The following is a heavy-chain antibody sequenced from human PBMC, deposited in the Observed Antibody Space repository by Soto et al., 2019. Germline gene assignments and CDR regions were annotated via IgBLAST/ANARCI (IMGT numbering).Heavy chain of an antibody. CDR1: GYSFTSYW. CDR3: ARHPQGASCLEWLFYFEH. V-gene: IGHV5-51*01. CDR2: IYPGYSDT. Sequence: PGEALKISCKGSGYSFTSYWIGRVRHLPGKGLEWMGIIYPGYSDTRYSPSFHGQVTISTDKSISTAYLQWSSVKAADSAMYYCARHPQGASCLEWLFYFEHWGQGTLVPGSS. J-gene: IGHJ4*02. D-gene: IGHD3-3*01.